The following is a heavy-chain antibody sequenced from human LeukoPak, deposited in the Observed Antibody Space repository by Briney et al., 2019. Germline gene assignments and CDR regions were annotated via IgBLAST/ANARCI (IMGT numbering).Heavy chain of an antibody. CDR1: RFTSSSYW. CDR3: ASAWSY. J-gene: IGHJ4*02. Sequence: PGGSLRLSCVASRFTSSSYWMHWVRQAPGTGLVWVSYISPDGSTTRYADSVKGRFTISRDNAKNRLYLQMNSLRVEDTAVYFCASAWSYWGQGALVTVSS. CDR2: ISPDGSTT. V-gene: IGHV3-74*01. D-gene: IGHD1-1*01.